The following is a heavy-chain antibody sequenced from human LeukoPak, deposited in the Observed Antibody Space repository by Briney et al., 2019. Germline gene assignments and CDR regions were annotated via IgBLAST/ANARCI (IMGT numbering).Heavy chain of an antibody. V-gene: IGHV4-38-2*01. CDR3: ARPTNYMPPPWYFDL. D-gene: IGHD2-8*01. J-gene: IGHJ2*01. CDR2: IYHSGST. CDR1: GYSISSGYY. Sequence: PSGTLSLTCAVSGYSISSGYYWGWIRQPPGNGVGWIGSIYHSGSTQYNPSLKSRLTISVDTSKNQFSLKLRSVTAADTAVYYCARPTNYMPPPWYFDLWGRGTLVTVSS.